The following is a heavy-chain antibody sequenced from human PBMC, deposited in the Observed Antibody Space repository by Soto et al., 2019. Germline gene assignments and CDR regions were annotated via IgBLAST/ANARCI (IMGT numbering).Heavy chain of an antibody. D-gene: IGHD6-13*01. CDR3: ARKPYSSSWSDY. Sequence: PGGSLRLSCAASGFTFSDYYMSWIRQAPGKGLEWVSYISSSGSSIYYADSVKGRFTISRDNAKNSLYLQMNSLRAEDTAVYYCARKPYSSSWSDYWGQGTLVTVSS. CDR2: ISSSGSSI. CDR1: GFTFSDYY. V-gene: IGHV3-11*01. J-gene: IGHJ4*02.